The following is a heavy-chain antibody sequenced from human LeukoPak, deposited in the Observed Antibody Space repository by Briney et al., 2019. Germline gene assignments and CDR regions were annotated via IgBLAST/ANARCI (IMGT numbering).Heavy chain of an antibody. D-gene: IGHD3-16*01. CDR3: ARDAGGFDY. CDR1: GLTFSSNG. V-gene: IGHV3-7*01. CDR2: IKQDGSEK. Sequence: GGSLRLSCAASGLTFSSNGMHWVRQAPGKGLEWVANIKQDGSEKYYVDSVKGRFTISRDNAKNSLYLQMNSLRAEDTAVYYCARDAGGFDYWGQGTLVTVSS. J-gene: IGHJ4*02.